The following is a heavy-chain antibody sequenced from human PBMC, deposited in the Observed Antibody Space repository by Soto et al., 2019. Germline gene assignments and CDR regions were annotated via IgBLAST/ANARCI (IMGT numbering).Heavy chain of an antibody. V-gene: IGHV3-30-3*01. CDR1: GFTFSSYA. Sequence: QVQLVESGGGVVQPGRSLRLSCAASGFTFSSYAMYWVPQAPGKGLEWVAVISYDGNNKYYADSVKGRFTISRDNSKNTLYLQMNSLRAEDTAVYYCARAGCDGGSCYTLVGLRYGMDVWGQGTTVTVSS. J-gene: IGHJ6*02. D-gene: IGHD2-15*01. CDR3: ARAGCDGGSCYTLVGLRYGMDV. CDR2: ISYDGNNK.